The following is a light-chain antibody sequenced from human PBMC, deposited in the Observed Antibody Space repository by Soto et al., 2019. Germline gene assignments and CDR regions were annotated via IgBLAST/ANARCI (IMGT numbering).Light chain of an antibody. Sequence: QSALTQPASVSGSPGQSITISCTGTSGDIGGYNYVSWYQQHPGKAPKLLISEVTNRPSGVSNRFSGSKSGNTASLTISGXXAEDEADYYCSSYTTNITPVVFGGGT. J-gene: IGLJ2*01. CDR2: EVT. V-gene: IGLV2-14*01. CDR1: SGDIGGYNY. CDR3: SSYTTNITPVV.